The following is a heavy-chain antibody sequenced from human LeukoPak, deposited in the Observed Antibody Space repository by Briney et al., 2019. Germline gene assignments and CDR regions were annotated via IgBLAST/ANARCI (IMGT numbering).Heavy chain of an antibody. V-gene: IGHV3-33*01. CDR2: IWYDGSNK. CDR3: ARGYYDSSGYSFDY. Sequence: GRSLRLSCAASGFTFSSYGMHWVRQAPGKGLEWVAVIWYDGSNKYYVDSVKGRFTISRDNSKNTLYLQMNSLRAEDTAVYYCARGYYDSSGYSFDYWGQGTLVTVSS. D-gene: IGHD3-22*01. J-gene: IGHJ4*02. CDR1: GFTFSSYG.